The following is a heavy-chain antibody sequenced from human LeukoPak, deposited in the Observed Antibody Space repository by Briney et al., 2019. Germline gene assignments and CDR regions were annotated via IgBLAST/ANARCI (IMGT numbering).Heavy chain of an antibody. J-gene: IGHJ3*02. CDR1: GFTFSSYG. V-gene: IGHV3-23*01. D-gene: IGHD6-19*01. CDR2: ISGSGGST. Sequence: HPGGSLRLSCAASGFTFSSYGMSWVRQAPGKGLEWVSAISGSGGSTYYADSVKGRFTISRDNSKNTLYLQMNSLRAEDTAVYYCAKDLYGGSGWADAFDIWGQGTMVTVSS. CDR3: AKDLYGGSGWADAFDI.